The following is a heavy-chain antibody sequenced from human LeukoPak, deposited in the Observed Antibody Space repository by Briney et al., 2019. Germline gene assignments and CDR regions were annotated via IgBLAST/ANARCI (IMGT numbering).Heavy chain of an antibody. CDR2: ISAYNGNT. CDR3: ARVNHGTAMVQLLDY. Sequence: GASVKVSCKASGYTFTSYGISWVRQAPGQGLEWVGWISAYNGNTNYAQKLQGRVTMTTDTSTSTAYMELRSLRSDDTAVYYCARVNHGTAMVQLLDYWGQGTLVTVSS. J-gene: IGHJ4*02. CDR1: GYTFTSYG. V-gene: IGHV1-18*01. D-gene: IGHD5-18*01.